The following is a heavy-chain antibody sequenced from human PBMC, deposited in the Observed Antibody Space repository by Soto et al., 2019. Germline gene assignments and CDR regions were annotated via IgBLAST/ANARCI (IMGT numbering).Heavy chain of an antibody. D-gene: IGHD2-8*01. J-gene: IGHJ4*02. Sequence: QVQLVQSGPEVKKSGASVKVSCKASGYTFTNHGISWVRQAPGHGLEWMGWVSGYNGKTTYAQELQGRVTMTTETSTSTAYMELRSLRSDDTAVYYCARDLYPLAYYFDYWGQGTLVTVSS. CDR2: VSGYNGKT. V-gene: IGHV1-18*04. CDR3: ARDLYPLAYYFDY. CDR1: GYTFTNHG.